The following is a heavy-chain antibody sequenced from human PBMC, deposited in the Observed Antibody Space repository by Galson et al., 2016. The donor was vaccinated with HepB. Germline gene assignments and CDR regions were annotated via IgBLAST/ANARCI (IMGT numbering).Heavy chain of an antibody. CDR2: IKKYGSEI. CDR1: GFSLGNYW. J-gene: IGHJ2*01. Sequence: SLRLSCAASGFSLGNYWMNWARQAPGKGLEWLANIKKYGSEINYVDSVKGRFTISRDNAKNSLFLQMNTLRVEDTAVYYCTREFDLWGRGTQVTVSS. V-gene: IGHV3-7*04. CDR3: TREFDL.